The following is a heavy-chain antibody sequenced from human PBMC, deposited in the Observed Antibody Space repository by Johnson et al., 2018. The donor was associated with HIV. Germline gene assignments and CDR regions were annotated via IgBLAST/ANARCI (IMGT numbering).Heavy chain of an antibody. CDR2: IYSGGTT. V-gene: IGHV3-53*01. Sequence: EVQLVESGGGVVQPGRSLRLSCAASGYTVSSNYMSWVRQAPGKGLEWVSVIYSGGTTYHADSVKGRFTISRDNSKNTLYLQMNSLRAEDTAVYYCARRASILGAWRDAFDIWGQGTMVTVSS. CDR1: GYTVSSNY. CDR3: ARRASILGAWRDAFDI. D-gene: IGHD1-26*01. J-gene: IGHJ3*02.